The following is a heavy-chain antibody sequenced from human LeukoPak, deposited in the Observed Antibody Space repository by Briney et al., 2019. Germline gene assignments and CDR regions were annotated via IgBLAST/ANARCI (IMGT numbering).Heavy chain of an antibody. Sequence: QPGGSLRLSCAASGIDFGRFEMNWVRQAPGRGLEWVSHISSGSRNIFYADSVKGRFVISRDNGKGSLYLQMNSLRAGDTAIYYCCGYTSGRDYYYYHMDVWGKGTTVTISS. D-gene: IGHD5-18*01. J-gene: IGHJ6*03. V-gene: IGHV3-48*03. CDR2: ISSGSRNI. CDR1: GIDFGRFE. CDR3: CGYTSGRDYYYYHMDV.